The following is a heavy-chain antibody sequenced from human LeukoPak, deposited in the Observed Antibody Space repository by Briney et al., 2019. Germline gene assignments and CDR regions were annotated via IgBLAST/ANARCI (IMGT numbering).Heavy chain of an antibody. J-gene: IGHJ3*02. CDR1: GFIFSSYG. D-gene: IGHD4-23*01. CDR3: AMPYGGDDAFDI. V-gene: IGHV3-23*01. CDR2: ISGSGGST. Sequence: GRSLRLSCAASGFIFSSYGMSWVRQAPGKGLEWVSAISGSGGSTYYADSVKGRFTISRDNSKNTLYLQMNSLRAEDTAVYYCAMPYGGDDAFDIWGQGTMVTISS.